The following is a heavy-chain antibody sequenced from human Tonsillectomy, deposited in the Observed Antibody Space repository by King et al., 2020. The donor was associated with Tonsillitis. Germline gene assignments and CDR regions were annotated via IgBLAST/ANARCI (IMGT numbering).Heavy chain of an antibody. CDR3: VRGRSAGYYGIFDY. CDR2: ISGSSGTI. CDR1: GFTFSSYN. Sequence: VQLVESGGGLAQPGGSLRLSCAASGFTFSSYNMNWVRQAPGKGLEWVSYISGSSGTIDYADSVKGRFATSRDNARNSLYLQMDSLRAEDTAVYYCVRGRSAGYYGIFDYWGQGMQVDVSS. J-gene: IGHJ4*02. D-gene: IGHD3-9*01. V-gene: IGHV3-48*01.